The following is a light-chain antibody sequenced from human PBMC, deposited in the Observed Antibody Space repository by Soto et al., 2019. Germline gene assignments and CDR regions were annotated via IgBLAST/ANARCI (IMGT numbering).Light chain of an antibody. J-gene: IGKJ1*01. CDR2: LGS. V-gene: IGKV2-28*01. CDR1: LFLLHSKGYTY. CDR3: MQALQTPS. Sequence: TQCLFLLPVSTGEPSYISRRTCLFLLHSKGYTYVDWCLQKPGQSPELLIYLGSNRASGVPDRFSGRGSGTDFTLKISRVEAEDVGVYYCMQALQTPSFGQGTKVDI.